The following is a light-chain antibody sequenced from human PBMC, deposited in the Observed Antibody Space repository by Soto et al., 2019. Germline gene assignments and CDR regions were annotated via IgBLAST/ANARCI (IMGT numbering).Light chain of an antibody. CDR2: GAS. V-gene: IGKV3-20*01. J-gene: IGKJ2*01. CDR1: QSVSSSY. CDR3: QQDGSSPHT. Sequence: EIVLTQSPGTLSLSPGERATLSCRASQSVSSSYLAWYQHKPGQAPRLLIYGASSRATGIPDRFSGSGSGTDFTLTISRLEPEDFAVYYCQQDGSSPHTFGQGTKREIK.